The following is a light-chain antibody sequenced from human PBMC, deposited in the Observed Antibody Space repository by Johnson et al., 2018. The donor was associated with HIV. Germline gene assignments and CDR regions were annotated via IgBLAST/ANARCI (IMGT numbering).Light chain of an antibody. J-gene: IGLJ1*01. CDR1: SSNIGNNY. V-gene: IGLV1-51*02. CDR2: ENT. Sequence: TQPPSVSAAPGQKVTISCSGSSSNIGNNYVSWYQQLPGTAPKLLIYENTKRPSGIPDRFSGSKSGTSATVGITGLQPGDEGDYYCGTWDGSLSPLYVFGSGTTITVL. CDR3: GTWDGSLSPLYV.